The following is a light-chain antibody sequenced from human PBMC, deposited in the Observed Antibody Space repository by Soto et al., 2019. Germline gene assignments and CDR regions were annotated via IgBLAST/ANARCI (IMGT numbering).Light chain of an antibody. CDR3: QQYSNRLT. J-gene: IGKJ4*01. Sequence: EIVLTQSPATLSLSPKERATLSCRASQSVSAYLAWYQQKPGQAPRLLIYDAYNRATGIPARFSVSGSGTDFTLTISSLEPEDYAVYYCQQYSNRLTFGGGTKVDIK. CDR1: QSVSAY. CDR2: DAY. V-gene: IGKV3-11*01.